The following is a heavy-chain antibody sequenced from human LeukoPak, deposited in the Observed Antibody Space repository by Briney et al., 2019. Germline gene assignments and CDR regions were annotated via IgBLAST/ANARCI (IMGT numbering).Heavy chain of an antibody. Sequence: EASVKVSCKASGYTFTSYGISWVRQAPGQGLEWMGWISAYNGNTNYAQKLQGRVTMTTDTSTSTAYMELRSLRSDDTAVYYCARSIFRSGDSWFDPWGQGTLVTVSS. J-gene: IGHJ5*02. CDR2: ISAYNGNT. CDR3: ARSIFRSGDSWFDP. CDR1: GYTFTSYG. D-gene: IGHD2-15*01. V-gene: IGHV1-18*01.